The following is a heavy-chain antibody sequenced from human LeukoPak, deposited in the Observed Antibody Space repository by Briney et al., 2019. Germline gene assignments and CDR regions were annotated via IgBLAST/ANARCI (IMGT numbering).Heavy chain of an antibody. D-gene: IGHD4-17*01. CDR3: ARVTTVMAFDI. V-gene: IGHV4-61*02. Sequence: SETLSLTCTVSGGSISSGSYYWSWIRQPAGKGLEWIGRIYTSGSTNYNPSLKSRVTISVDTSKNQFSLKLSSVTAADTAVYYCARVTTVMAFDIWGQGTMVTVSS. J-gene: IGHJ3*02. CDR2: IYTSGST. CDR1: GGSISSGSYY.